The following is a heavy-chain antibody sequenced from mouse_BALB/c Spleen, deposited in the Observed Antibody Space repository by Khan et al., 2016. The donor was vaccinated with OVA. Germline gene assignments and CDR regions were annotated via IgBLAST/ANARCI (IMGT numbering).Heavy chain of an antibody. Sequence: QVQLKQSGPGLVAPSQSLSITCTVSGFSLTRHGIHWVRQPPGKGLEWLGIIWAGGSTNYNSPLMSRLSITKDSSKSQVFLKMNSLQTDDTAIYYCARNREPDYFDYWGQGTTLTVSS. CDR1: GFSLTRHG. CDR2: IWAGGST. CDR3: ARNREPDYFDY. J-gene: IGHJ2*01. V-gene: IGHV2-9*02.